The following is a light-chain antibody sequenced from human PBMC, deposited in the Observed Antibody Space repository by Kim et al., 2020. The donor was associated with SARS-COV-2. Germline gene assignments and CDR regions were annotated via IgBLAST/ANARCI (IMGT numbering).Light chain of an antibody. CDR2: KAS. CDR1: QSISTW. CDR3: QQYNSYSGT. Sequence: ASVGDRVTITCRASQSISTWLAWYQQKPGKAPKLLIYKASSLQSGVPSRFSGSGSGTEFTLTISSLQPDDFATYYCQQYNSYSGTFGQGTKVDIK. V-gene: IGKV1-5*03. J-gene: IGKJ1*01.